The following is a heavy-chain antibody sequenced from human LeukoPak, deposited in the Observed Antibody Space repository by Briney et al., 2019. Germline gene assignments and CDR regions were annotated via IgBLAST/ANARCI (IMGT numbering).Heavy chain of an antibody. V-gene: IGHV1-2*04. J-gene: IGHJ4*02. Sequence: GASVKVSCKASGYTFTGYYMHWVRQAPGQGLEWMGWINPNSGGTNCAQKFQGWVTMTRDTSISTAYMELSSLRSEDTAVYYCARSYVRRLANGDYFDYWGQGTLVTVSS. CDR3: ARSYVRRLANGDYFDY. CDR1: GYTFTGYY. D-gene: IGHD3-10*02. CDR2: INPNSGGT.